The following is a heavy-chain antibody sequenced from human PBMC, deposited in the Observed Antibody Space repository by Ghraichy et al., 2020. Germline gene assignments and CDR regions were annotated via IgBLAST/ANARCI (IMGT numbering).Heavy chain of an antibody. Sequence: SETLSLTCTVSGGSISINNYYWGWIRQAPGKGLEWIGSIYYGGSTNYNPSFKSRVTMSVDTFKNQFSLKLSSVTAADSGVYYCARLDLHGYVSGDYWGQGTLVTVSS. CDR3: ARLDLHGYVSGDY. CDR2: IYYGGST. D-gene: IGHD5-12*01. V-gene: IGHV4-39*01. CDR1: GGSISINNYY. J-gene: IGHJ4*02.